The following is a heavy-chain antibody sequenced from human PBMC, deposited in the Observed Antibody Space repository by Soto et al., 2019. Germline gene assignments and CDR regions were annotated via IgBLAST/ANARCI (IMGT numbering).Heavy chain of an antibody. Sequence: ASVKVSCKVSGYTLTELSMHWVRQAPGKGREGVGGFDPEDGETIYAQKFQGRVTMTEDTSTDTAYMELSSLRSEDTAVYYCATANWNYDDYWGQGTLVTVSS. CDR3: ATANWNYDDY. CDR1: GYTLTELS. CDR2: FDPEDGET. D-gene: IGHD1-1*01. J-gene: IGHJ4*02. V-gene: IGHV1-24*01.